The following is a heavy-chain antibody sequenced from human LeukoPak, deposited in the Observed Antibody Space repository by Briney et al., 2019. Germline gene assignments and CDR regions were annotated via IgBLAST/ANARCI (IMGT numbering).Heavy chain of an antibody. CDR2: IIPIFSTA. V-gene: IGHV1-69*13. D-gene: IGHD1-26*01. CDR1: GGTFSSYA. J-gene: IGHJ6*02. CDR3: ASIPPGIEQYYYYGMDV. Sequence: SVKVSCKASGGTFSSYAISWVRQAPGQGLEWMGGIIPIFSTANYAQKFQGRVTITADESTSTAYMELSSLRSEDTAVYYCASIPPGIEQYYYYGMDVWGQGTTVTVSS.